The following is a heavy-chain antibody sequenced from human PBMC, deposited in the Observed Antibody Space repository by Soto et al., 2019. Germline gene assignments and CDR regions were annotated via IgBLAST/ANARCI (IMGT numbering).Heavy chain of an antibody. Sequence: QAQIQQSGARLLKPSETLSLTCSVSGGSFTGYFYSWIRLSPGRGLEWIGEINDGGITKYSPSLKSRATMSADKAKKQFSLRLTSVTAADTGVYYCAPTPRLLVPWGQGTPVDVSS. V-gene: IGHV4-34*02. J-gene: IGHJ1*01. CDR3: APTPRLLVP. CDR1: GGSFTGYF. D-gene: IGHD2-8*02. CDR2: INDGGIT.